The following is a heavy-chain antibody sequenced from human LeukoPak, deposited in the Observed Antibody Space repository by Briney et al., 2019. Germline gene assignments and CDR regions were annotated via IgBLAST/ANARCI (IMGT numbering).Heavy chain of an antibody. D-gene: IGHD2-2*02. CDR1: GFTFSSYG. J-gene: IGHJ4*02. V-gene: IGHV3-33*06. Sequence: GGSLRLSCAASGFTFSSYGMHWVRQAPGKGLEWVAVIWYDGSNKYYADSVKGRFTISRDNSKNTLYLQMNSLRAEDTAVYYCAKANCSSTSCYTEYFDYWGQGTLVTVSS. CDR2: IWYDGSNK. CDR3: AKANCSSTSCYTEYFDY.